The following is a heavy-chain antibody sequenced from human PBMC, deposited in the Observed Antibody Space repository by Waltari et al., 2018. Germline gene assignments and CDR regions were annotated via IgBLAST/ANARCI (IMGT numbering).Heavy chain of an antibody. V-gene: IGHV4-34*04. CDR2: INHSGSS. J-gene: IGHJ4*02. D-gene: IGHD2-2*01. CDR3: ARTAAVVRECDGVVGKPDFDY. Sequence: QVQLQQWGAGLLKPSETLSLTCAVYGGSFSGYYWSWIRQPPGTGLEWIGEINHSGSSNNNTTGKSRYTIAVNRSKNQLALKLSYVTAADTGVEYGARTAAVVRECDGVVGKPDFDYWGQGTLVTVSS. CDR1: GGSFSGYY.